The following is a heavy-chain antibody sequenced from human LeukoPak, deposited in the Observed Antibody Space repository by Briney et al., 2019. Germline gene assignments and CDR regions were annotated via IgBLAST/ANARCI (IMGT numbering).Heavy chain of an antibody. D-gene: IGHD1-26*01. CDR3: ARDYEGGGSYYYYYYYYMDV. J-gene: IGHJ6*03. V-gene: IGHV4-39*07. Sequence: SETLSLTCTVSGGSISSSSYYWGWIRQPPGKGLEWIGRIYYSGSTYYNPSLKSRVTISVDTSKNQFSLKLRSVTAADTAVYYCARDYEGGGSYYYYYYYYMDVWGKGTTVTVSS. CDR1: GGSISSSSYY. CDR2: IYYSGST.